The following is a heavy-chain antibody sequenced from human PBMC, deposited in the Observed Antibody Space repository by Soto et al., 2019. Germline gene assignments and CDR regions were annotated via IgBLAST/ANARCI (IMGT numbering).Heavy chain of an antibody. CDR2: ISGGGGST. CDR1: GLIFANYA. D-gene: IGHD6-6*01. Sequence: EVQLLESGGGLVQPGGSLRLSCAASGLIFANYAMSWVRQAPGKGLEWVSHISGGGGSTYYADSVKGRFTIYRDNSKNTLYLQMNSLKAEDTAVYYCAKESPGYSSSPIDYWGQGTLVTVSS. V-gene: IGHV3-23*01. J-gene: IGHJ4*02. CDR3: AKESPGYSSSPIDY.